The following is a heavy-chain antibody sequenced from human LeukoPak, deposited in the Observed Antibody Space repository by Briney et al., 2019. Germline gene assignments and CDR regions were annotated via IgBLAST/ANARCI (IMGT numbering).Heavy chain of an antibody. CDR1: GYTFTGYY. CDR3: ARDGGFWSGYLDY. D-gene: IGHD3-3*01. V-gene: IGHV1-2*02. CDR2: INPNSGGT. J-gene: IGHJ4*02. Sequence: ASVKVSCKASGYTFTGYYMHWVRQAPGQGLEWMGWINPNSGGTNYAQKFQGRVTMTRDTSISTAYMELSRLRSDDTAVYYCARDGGFWSGYLDYWGQGTLVTVSS.